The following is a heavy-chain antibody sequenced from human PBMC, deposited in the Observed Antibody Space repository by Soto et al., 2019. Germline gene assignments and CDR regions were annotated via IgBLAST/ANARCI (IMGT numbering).Heavy chain of an antibody. CDR3: AREPNESYYFDY. V-gene: IGHV3-48*03. CDR1: GFTFSSYE. J-gene: IGHJ4*02. D-gene: IGHD5-18*01. CDR2: ISSSGSTI. Sequence: GGSLRLSCAASGFTFSSYEMNWVRQAPGKGLEWVSYISSSGSTIYYADSVKGRVTMTRDTSTSTVYMELTSLTSEDTAVYYCAREPNESYYFDYWGQGTLVTVSS.